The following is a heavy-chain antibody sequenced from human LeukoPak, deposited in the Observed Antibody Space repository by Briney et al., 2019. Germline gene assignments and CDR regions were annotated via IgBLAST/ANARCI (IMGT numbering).Heavy chain of an antibody. J-gene: IGHJ4*02. CDR1: GFTFSSYS. CDR2: ISSSSSTI. Sequence: PGGSLRLSCAASGFTFSSYSMNWVRQAPGKGLEWVSYISSSSSTIYYADSVKGRFTISRDNAKNSLYLQMNSLRAEDTAVYYCAREWSSSSPCFDYWGQGTLVTVSS. D-gene: IGHD6-13*01. CDR3: AREWSSSSPCFDY. V-gene: IGHV3-48*04.